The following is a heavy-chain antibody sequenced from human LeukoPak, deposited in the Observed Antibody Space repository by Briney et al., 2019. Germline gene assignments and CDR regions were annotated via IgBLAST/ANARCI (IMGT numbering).Heavy chain of an antibody. Sequence: MPSETLSLTCAVSGGSISSSNWWSWVRQPPGKELEWIGEIYHSGSTNYNPSLKSRVTISVDKSKNQFSLKLSSVTAADTAVYYCARGVVPAAMRAYDAFDIWGQGTMVTVSS. CDR1: GGSISSSNW. CDR2: IYHSGST. J-gene: IGHJ3*02. CDR3: ARGVVPAAMRAYDAFDI. D-gene: IGHD2-2*01. V-gene: IGHV4-4*02.